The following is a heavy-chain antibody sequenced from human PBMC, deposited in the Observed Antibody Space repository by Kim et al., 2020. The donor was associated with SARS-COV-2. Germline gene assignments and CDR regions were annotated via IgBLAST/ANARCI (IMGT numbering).Heavy chain of an antibody. D-gene: IGHD3-16*01. CDR3: TKDIKVMAYVTILDS. Sequence: ADSVKVRFTISRDNAKGSLYLQINSLRAEDTALYYCTKDIKVMAYVTILDSWGQGTLVTVSS. J-gene: IGHJ4*02. V-gene: IGHV3-9*01.